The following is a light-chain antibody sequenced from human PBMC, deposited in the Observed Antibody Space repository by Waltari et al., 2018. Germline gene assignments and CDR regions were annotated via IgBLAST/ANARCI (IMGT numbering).Light chain of an antibody. Sequence: QSALTQPASVSGSPGQSITISCTGTSRDVGAYNYVSWYQQHPGKVPTLLIYAVSEGPSGVSNRFSGSKSANTASLTISGLQAEDEADYYCCSFVIGMTYVAFGGGTKVTVL. CDR3: CSFVIGMTYVA. CDR1: SRDVGAYNY. J-gene: IGLJ2*01. CDR2: AVS. V-gene: IGLV2-23*02.